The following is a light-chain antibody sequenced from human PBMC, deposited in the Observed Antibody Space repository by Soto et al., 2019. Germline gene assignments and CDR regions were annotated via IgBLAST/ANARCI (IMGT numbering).Light chain of an antibody. Sequence: QSALTQPASVSGSPGQSSTISCTGTSSDVGGYNYVSWYQQHPDKPPKLMIYGVSNRPSGVSKRFSGYKSGNTASLTISGLQAEDEADYYCSSYRSSSTYVVFGGGTKLTVL. CDR2: GVS. CDR3: SSYRSSSTYVV. CDR1: SSDVGGYNY. J-gene: IGLJ2*01. V-gene: IGLV2-14*01.